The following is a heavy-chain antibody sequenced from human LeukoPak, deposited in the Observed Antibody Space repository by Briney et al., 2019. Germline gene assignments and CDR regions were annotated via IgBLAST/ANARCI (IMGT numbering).Heavy chain of an antibody. J-gene: IGHJ5*02. V-gene: IGHV4-34*01. CDR2: INHSGST. D-gene: IGHD3-3*01. CDR3: ARDQPEALRFLESLSVDP. CDR1: GGSFSGYY. Sequence: SETLSLTCAVYGGSFSGYYWSWIRQPPGKGLEWIGEINHSGSTNYNPSLKSRVTISVDTSKNQFSQKLSSVTAADTAVYYCARDQPEALRFLESLSVDPWGQGTLVTVSS.